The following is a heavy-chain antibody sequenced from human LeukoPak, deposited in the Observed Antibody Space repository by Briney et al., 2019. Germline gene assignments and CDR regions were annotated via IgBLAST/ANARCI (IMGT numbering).Heavy chain of an antibody. CDR3: ARNNGMDV. J-gene: IGHJ6*02. CDR2: VNRDGSET. Sequence: PGGSLRLSCAGSGFALSSHWMTWGRQAPGRGPEWVANVNRDGSETYYLDSVKGRCTISTDNAKNSLYLQMNSLSAEDTALYHCARNNGMDVWGQGTTVIVSS. CDR1: GFALSSHW. V-gene: IGHV3-7*03.